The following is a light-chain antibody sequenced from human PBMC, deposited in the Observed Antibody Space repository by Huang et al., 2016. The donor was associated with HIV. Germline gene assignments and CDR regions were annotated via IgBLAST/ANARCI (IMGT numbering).Light chain of an antibody. CDR1: ETVTSGY. J-gene: IGKJ2*01. CDR3: QQYGGSPRT. CDR2: GSS. V-gene: IGKV3-20*01. Sequence: EIVLTQSPGTLSLSPGERATLSGRASETVTSGYLAWYQQKPGQAPRLLIFGSSTRATGIPDRFTGSGSGTDFTLTITRLEREDFAMYYCQQYGGSPRTFGQGTKLELK.